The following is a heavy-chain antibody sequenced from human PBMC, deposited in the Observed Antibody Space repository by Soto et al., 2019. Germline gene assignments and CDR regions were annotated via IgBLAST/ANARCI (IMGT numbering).Heavy chain of an antibody. CDR1: GYSFTNYA. V-gene: IGHV1-18*01. D-gene: IGHD6-19*01. J-gene: IGHJ6*03. CDR3: ARDRRVTPPLAGNTHYYSYMDV. Sequence: QDQLVQSGGEVKKPGASVKVSCKASGYSFTNYAITWVRQAPGQGFEWMGWISAYNGDTNYAQKLQGRATMTTDTSTSTAYLELTSLRSDDTAVYYCARDRRVTPPLAGNTHYYSYMDVWGKGTTVTVSS. CDR2: ISAYNGDT.